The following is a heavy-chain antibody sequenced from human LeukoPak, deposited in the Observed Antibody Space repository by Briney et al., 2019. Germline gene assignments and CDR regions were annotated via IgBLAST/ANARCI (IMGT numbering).Heavy chain of an antibody. CDR3: ARDLDSSSWPSDLDY. CDR1: GYTFTSYG. Sequence: ASVKVSCKASGYTFTSYGISWVRQAPGQGLEWMGWISACNGNTNYAQKLQGRVTMTTDTSTSTAYMELRSLRSDDTAVYYCARDLDSSSWPSDLDYWGQGTLVTVSS. CDR2: ISACNGNT. V-gene: IGHV1-18*01. D-gene: IGHD6-13*01. J-gene: IGHJ4*02.